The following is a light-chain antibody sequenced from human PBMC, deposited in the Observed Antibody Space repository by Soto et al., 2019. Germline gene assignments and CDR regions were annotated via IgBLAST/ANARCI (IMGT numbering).Light chain of an antibody. J-gene: IGKJ1*01. CDR2: GAS. CDR3: QQRSIWPWT. V-gene: IGKV3-15*01. Sequence: EIVMTQSPATLSVSPGERATLSCRASQSTNNYLAWYQQKPGQAPRLLIDGASTRATGIPARFSGSGSGTEFTLTISSLQSEDFAVYYCQQRSIWPWTFGQGTKVEIK. CDR1: QSTNNY.